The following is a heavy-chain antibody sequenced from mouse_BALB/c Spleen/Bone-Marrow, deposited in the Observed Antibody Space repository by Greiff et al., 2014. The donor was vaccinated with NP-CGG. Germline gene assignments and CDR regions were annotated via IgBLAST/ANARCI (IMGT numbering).Heavy chain of an antibody. Sequence: QVQLQQSGAEVVKPGAPVKLSCKASGYTFTRYWMHWVRQRPGRGLEWIGKIDPSDSETHYNHEFKDKATLTVDKSSSTAYIQLSSLTSEDSAVYFCAISGGNYVAWFVYWGQGTLVTVSP. CDR1: GYTFTRYW. CDR3: AISGGNYVAWFVY. V-gene: IGHV1-69*02. J-gene: IGHJ3*01. CDR2: IDPSDSET. D-gene: IGHD2-1*01.